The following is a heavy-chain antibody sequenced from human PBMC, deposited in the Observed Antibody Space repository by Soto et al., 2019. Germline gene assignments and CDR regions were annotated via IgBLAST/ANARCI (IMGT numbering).Heavy chain of an antibody. Sequence: EVQLLESGGGLVQPGGSLRLSCAASGFTFSSYAMSWVRQAPGKGLEWVSAISGSGGSTYYADSVKGRFTISRDNSKNTLYLQMNSLRAEDTAVYYCAKGAKYYDFSSGYYDYYYGMDVWGQGTTVTVSS. J-gene: IGHJ6*02. CDR1: GFTFSSYA. V-gene: IGHV3-23*01. D-gene: IGHD3-3*01. CDR2: ISGSGGST. CDR3: AKGAKYYDFSSGYYDYYYGMDV.